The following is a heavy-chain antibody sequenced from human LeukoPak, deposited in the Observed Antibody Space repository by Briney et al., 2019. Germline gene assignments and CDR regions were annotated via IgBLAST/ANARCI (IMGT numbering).Heavy chain of an antibody. CDR2: IYYSGST. CDR1: GGSISSSSYY. CDR3: ASPLDYASFDY. Sequence: SETLSLTCTVSGGSISSSSYYWGWIRQPPGKGLEWIGSIYYSGSTYYNPSLKSRVTISVDTSKNQFSLKLSSVTAADTAVYYCASPLDYASFDYWGQGTLVTVSS. V-gene: IGHV4-39*01. J-gene: IGHJ4*02. D-gene: IGHD3/OR15-3a*01.